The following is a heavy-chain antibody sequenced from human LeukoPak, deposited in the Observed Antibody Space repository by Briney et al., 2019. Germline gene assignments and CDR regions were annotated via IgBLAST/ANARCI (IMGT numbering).Heavy chain of an antibody. CDR1: GFTFDDYG. CDR3: AREGTYYDILTGYYMESAFDI. J-gene: IGHJ3*02. Sequence: PGGSLRLSCVVSGFTFDDYGMSWVRQAPGKGLVWVSRINSDGSSTSYADSVKGRFTISRDNAKNTLYLQMNSLRAEDTAVYYCAREGTYYDILTGYYMESAFDIWGQGTMVTVSS. D-gene: IGHD3-9*01. V-gene: IGHV3-74*01. CDR2: INSDGSST.